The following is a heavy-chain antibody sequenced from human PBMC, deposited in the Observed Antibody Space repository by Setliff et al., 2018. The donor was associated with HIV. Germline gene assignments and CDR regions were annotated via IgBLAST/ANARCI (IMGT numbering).Heavy chain of an antibody. Sequence: GGSLRLSCAASGFTFSNYAMSWVRQAPGEGLEWVSAISGGGGGTNYADSVRGRFTISRDNSNNTLYLHMNNLRADDTAAYYCTRGQRLTIFGVVIRRDWFDPWGQGTLVTVSS. D-gene: IGHD3-3*01. CDR2: ISGGGGGT. V-gene: IGHV3-23*01. J-gene: IGHJ5*02. CDR3: TRGQRLTIFGVVIRRDWFDP. CDR1: GFTFSNYA.